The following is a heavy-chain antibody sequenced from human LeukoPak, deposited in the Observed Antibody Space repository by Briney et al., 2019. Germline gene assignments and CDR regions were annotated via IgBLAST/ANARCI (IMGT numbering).Heavy chain of an antibody. V-gene: IGHV3-7*01. D-gene: IGHD3-10*01. Sequence: AGGSLRLSCAASGFTFSSYWMSWVRQAPGKGLEWVANIKQDGSEKYYVDSVKGRFTISRDNAKNSLYLQMNSLRAEDTAVYYCARDRNILLWFGEFDYWGQGTLVTVSS. CDR3: ARDRNILLWFGEFDY. J-gene: IGHJ4*02. CDR2: IKQDGSEK. CDR1: GFTFSSYW.